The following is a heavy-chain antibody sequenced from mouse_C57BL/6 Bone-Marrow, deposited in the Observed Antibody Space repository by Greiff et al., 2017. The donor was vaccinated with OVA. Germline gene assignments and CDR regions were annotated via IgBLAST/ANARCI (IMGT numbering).Heavy chain of an antibody. CDR3: ARRGRGGDY. J-gene: IGHJ2*01. D-gene: IGHD6-1*01. Sequence: QVQLQQSGAGLVKPGASVKLSCKASGYAFSSYWMTWVKQRPGKGLEWIGQIYPGDGDTNYNGKFKGKATLTADKASSTAYMQLSSLTSEDSAVYFGARRGRGGDYWGQGTTLTVSS. V-gene: IGHV1-80*01. CDR2: IYPGDGDT. CDR1: GYAFSSYW.